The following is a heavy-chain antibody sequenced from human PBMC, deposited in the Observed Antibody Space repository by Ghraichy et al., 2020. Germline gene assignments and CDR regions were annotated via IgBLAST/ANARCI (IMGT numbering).Heavy chain of an antibody. J-gene: IGHJ5*02. D-gene: IGHD6-13*01. Sequence: GGSLRLSCAASGFTFSDYYMAWIRQASGKGLECISYISGSSNYINYPDSVKGRFTVSRDNAKKSLYLQMNSLRAEDTGIYYCARVIATSGNWFDPWGQGALVTVSS. CDR1: GFTFSDYY. CDR3: ARVIATSGNWFDP. CDR2: ISGSSNYI. V-gene: IGHV3-11*06.